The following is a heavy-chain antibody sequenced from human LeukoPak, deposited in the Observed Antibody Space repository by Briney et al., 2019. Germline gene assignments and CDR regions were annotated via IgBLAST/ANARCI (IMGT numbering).Heavy chain of an antibody. CDR3: ARQGVGIFGVETFDY. Sequence: GESLKISCKGSGYSFTSYWIGWVRQMSGKGLEWMGIIYPGDSDTRYSPSFQGQVTISADKSISTAYLQWSSLKASDTAMYYCARQGVGIFGVETFDYWGQGTLVTVSS. D-gene: IGHD3-3*01. J-gene: IGHJ4*02. CDR2: IYPGDSDT. CDR1: GYSFTSYW. V-gene: IGHV5-51*01.